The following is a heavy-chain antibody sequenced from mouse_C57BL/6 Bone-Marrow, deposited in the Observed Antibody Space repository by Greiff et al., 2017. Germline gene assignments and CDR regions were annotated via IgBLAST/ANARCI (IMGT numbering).Heavy chain of an antibody. CDR2: IYPSDSET. J-gene: IGHJ3*01. CDR3: ERGNLLRAPLFAY. D-gene: IGHD1-1*01. CDR1: GYTFTSYW. V-gene: IGHV1-61*01. Sequence: VQLQQPGAELVRPGSSVKLSCKASGYTFTSYWMDWVKQRPGQGLEWIGNIYPSDSETHYNQKFTDKATLTVDNSSSTAYLQLSSLTSVDSAVYYCERGNLLRAPLFAYGGQGTLVTVSA.